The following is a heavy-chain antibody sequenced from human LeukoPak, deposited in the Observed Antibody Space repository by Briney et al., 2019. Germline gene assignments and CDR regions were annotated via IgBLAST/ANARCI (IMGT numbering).Heavy chain of an antibody. V-gene: IGHV3-48*01. CDR3: ARDSSTLKQLVGGIDYYYYYMDV. J-gene: IGHJ6*03. Sequence: GGSLRLSCAASGFTFSSYSMNWVRQAPGKGLEWVSYISSSSSTIYYADSVKGRFTISRDNAKNSLYLQMNSLRAEGTAVYYCARDSSTLKQLVGGIDYYYYYMDVWGKGTTVTVSS. D-gene: IGHD6-6*01. CDR1: GFTFSSYS. CDR2: ISSSSSTI.